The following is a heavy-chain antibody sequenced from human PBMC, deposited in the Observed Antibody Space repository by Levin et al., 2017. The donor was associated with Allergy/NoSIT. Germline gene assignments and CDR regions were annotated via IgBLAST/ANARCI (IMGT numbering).Heavy chain of an antibody. Sequence: SETLSLTCTVSGGSIGSSSYYWGWIRQPPGKGLEWIGSIYRSGSTYYNPSLKSRVTISVDTSKNQFSLRLSSVTAADTAVYYCARVLRFFDWGQGTLVTVSS. J-gene: IGHJ4*02. CDR1: GGSIGSSSYY. CDR3: ARVLRFFD. D-gene: IGHD3-3*01. V-gene: IGHV4-39*01. CDR2: IYRSGST.